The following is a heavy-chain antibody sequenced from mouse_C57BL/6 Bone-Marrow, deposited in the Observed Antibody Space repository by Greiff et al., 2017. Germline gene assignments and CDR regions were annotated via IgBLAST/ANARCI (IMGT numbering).Heavy chain of an antibody. Sequence: QVQLQQSGAELARPGASVKLSCKASGYTFTSYGISWVKQRTGQGLEWIGEIYPRSGNPYYNEKFKGKATLTADKSSSTAYMELRSLTSEDSAVYFCARQLRLRMDYWGQGTSVTVSS. CDR2: IYPRSGNP. D-gene: IGHD3-2*02. J-gene: IGHJ4*01. CDR1: GYTFTSYG. CDR3: ARQLRLRMDY. V-gene: IGHV1-81*01.